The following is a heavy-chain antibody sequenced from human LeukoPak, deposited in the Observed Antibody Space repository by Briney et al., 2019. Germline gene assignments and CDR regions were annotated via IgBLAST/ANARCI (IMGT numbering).Heavy chain of an antibody. CDR2: IYYSGST. CDR1: GGSISSSSYY. V-gene: IGHV4-39*01. CDR3: ARHYLLAVLESTFDP. Sequence: PSETLSLTCTVSGGSISSSSYYWGWIRQPPGKGLEWIGSIYYSGSTYYNPSLKSRVTISVDTSKHQFSLKLSSVTAADTAVYYCARHYLLAVLESTFDPWGQGTLVTVSS. J-gene: IGHJ5*02. D-gene: IGHD3-3*01.